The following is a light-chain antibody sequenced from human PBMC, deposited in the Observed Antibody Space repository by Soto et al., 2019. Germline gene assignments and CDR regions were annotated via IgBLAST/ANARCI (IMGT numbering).Light chain of an antibody. J-gene: IGKJ4*01. CDR3: QQYGSSPPLT. Sequence: EIVLTQSPGTLSLSPGERATLSCRASQSVISSYLAWYQQKSGQAPRLLIFGASSRATGIPDRFSGSGSGTDFTLTISRLEPDDFGVYYCQQYGSSPPLTFGGGTKVEIK. V-gene: IGKV3-20*01. CDR1: QSVISSY. CDR2: GAS.